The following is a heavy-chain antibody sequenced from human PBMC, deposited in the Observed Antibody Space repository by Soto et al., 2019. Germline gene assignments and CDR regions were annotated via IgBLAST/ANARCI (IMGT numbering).Heavy chain of an antibody. V-gene: IGHV3-11*01. CDR1: GFTFSDYY. D-gene: IGHD3-10*01. CDR3: ARMVRGVIMIQGYYYYYYMDV. Sequence: LGGSLRLSCAASGFTFSDYYMSWIRQAPGKGLEWVSYISSSGSTIYYADSVKGRFTISRDNAKNSLYLQMNSLRAEDTAVYYCARMVRGVIMIQGYYYYYYMDVWGKGTTVTVSS. J-gene: IGHJ6*03. CDR2: ISSSGSTI.